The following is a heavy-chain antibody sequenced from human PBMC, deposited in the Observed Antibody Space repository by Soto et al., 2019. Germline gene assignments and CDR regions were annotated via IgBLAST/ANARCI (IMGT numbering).Heavy chain of an antibody. CDR2: LLRSGSSA. J-gene: IGHJ5*02. Sequence: GSLRLSCAASGFTFRNYAMTWARQAPGKGLEWVSSLLRSGSSAYYADSVRGRFSISSDTSANSLYLQMDNLRAEDTAIYYCAKDAISGDGIWLMDSWGQGTVVTVSS. CDR3: AKDAISGDGIWLMDS. CDR1: GFTFRNYA. D-gene: IGHD4-17*01. V-gene: IGHV3-23*01.